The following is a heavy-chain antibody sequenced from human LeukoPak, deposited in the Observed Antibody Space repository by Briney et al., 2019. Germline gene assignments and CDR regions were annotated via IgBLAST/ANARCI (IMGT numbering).Heavy chain of an antibody. Sequence: PGGPLRLSCAASGFTFSSYAMHWVRQAPGKGLEGVAVISYVGSNKYSADSVKGRFTISRDNSLYTVYLQMDSLRGDDTAVYYCAKDLISYTTSPGELSHWGQGTLVIVSS. CDR3: AKDLISYTTSPGELSH. CDR1: GFTFSSYA. CDR2: ISYVGSNK. V-gene: IGHV3-30-3*01. D-gene: IGHD3-10*01. J-gene: IGHJ4*02.